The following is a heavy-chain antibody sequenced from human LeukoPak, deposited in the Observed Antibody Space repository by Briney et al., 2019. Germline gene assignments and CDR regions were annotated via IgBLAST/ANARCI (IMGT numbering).Heavy chain of an antibody. J-gene: IGHJ4*02. CDR3: TTRNLFEH. CDR2: IHYDGNER. V-gene: IGHV3-7*03. Sequence: QPGGSLRLSCTMSGFTFSGHWMNWVRQAPGKGLEWVAGIHYDGNERYYVDSVKDRFTTSRDNAKTSLYLQMDSLRPEDTAVYYCTTRNLFEHWGQGTLVTVSS. CDR1: GFTFSGHW.